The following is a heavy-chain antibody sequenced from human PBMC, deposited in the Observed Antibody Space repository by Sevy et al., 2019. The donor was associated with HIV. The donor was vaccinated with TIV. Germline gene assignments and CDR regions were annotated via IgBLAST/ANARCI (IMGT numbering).Heavy chain of an antibody. V-gene: IGHV1-2*02. CDR1: GYTFTGYY. D-gene: IGHD3-3*01. CDR2: INPNSGGT. Sequence: ASVKVSCKASGYTFTGYYMHWVRQAPGQGLEWMGWINPNSGGTNYAQKFQGRVTMTRDTSISTAYMELSRLRSDDTAVYYCAREQYDFWSGSQGYYHYGMDVWGQGTTVTVSS. J-gene: IGHJ6*02. CDR3: AREQYDFWSGSQGYYHYGMDV.